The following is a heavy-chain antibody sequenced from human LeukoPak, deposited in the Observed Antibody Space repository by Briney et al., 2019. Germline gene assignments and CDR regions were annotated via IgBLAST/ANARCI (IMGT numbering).Heavy chain of an antibody. CDR3: ARYCGGDCYFFDY. J-gene: IGHJ4*02. V-gene: IGHV3-23*01. CDR1: GFTFSSYA. D-gene: IGHD2-21*02. Sequence: GGSLRLSCAASGFTFSSYAMSWVRQAPGKGLEWVSAISGSGGSTYYADSVKGRFTISRDNSKNTLYLQMNSLRAEDTAVYYCARYCGGDCYFFDYWGQGTLVTVSS. CDR2: ISGSGGST.